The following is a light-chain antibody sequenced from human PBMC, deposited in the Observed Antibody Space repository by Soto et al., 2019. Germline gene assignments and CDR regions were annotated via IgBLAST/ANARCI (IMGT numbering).Light chain of an antibody. J-gene: IGKJ1*01. CDR2: GAF. V-gene: IGKV3-20*01. Sequence: ETVLTQSPATLSLSPGERATLSCRASPSVTNYLAWYQQKPGQAPRLLIYGAFNRATGIPARFSGSGSGTDFTLTISRLEPEDFAVYYCQQYGSSGTFGQGTKVDIK. CDR1: PSVTNY. CDR3: QQYGSSGT.